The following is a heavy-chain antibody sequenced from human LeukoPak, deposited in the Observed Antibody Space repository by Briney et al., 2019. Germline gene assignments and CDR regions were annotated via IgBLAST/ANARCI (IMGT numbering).Heavy chain of an antibody. CDR2: INPNSGGT. CDR1: GHTFTGYY. Sequence: ASVKVSCKAAGHTFTGYYMHLVRQAPGQGLEWMGWINPNSGGTNYAQKFQGRVTMTRDTSTSTVYMELSSLRSEDTAVYYCARVSGYFLGNWGQGTLVTVSS. V-gene: IGHV1-2*02. CDR3: ARVSGYFLGN. J-gene: IGHJ4*02. D-gene: IGHD2-2*03.